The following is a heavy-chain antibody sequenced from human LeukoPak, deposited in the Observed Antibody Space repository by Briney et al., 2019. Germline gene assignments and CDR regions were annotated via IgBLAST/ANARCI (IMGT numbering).Heavy chain of an antibody. J-gene: IGHJ4*02. D-gene: IGHD3-3*01. CDR1: GFTFSSYA. Sequence: GGSLRLSCAASGFTFSSYAMHWVRQAPGKGLEWVAVISYDGSNKYYADSVKGRFTISRDNSKNTLYLQMNSLRAEDTAVYYCAREDYDFWSGYDLSDYWGQGTLVTVSS. V-gene: IGHV3-30-3*01. CDR2: ISYDGSNK. CDR3: AREDYDFWSGYDLSDY.